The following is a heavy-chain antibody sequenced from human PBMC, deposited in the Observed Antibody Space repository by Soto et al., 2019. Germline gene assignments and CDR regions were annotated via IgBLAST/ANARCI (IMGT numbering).Heavy chain of an antibody. J-gene: IGHJ6*02. CDR2: IIPIFGIA. V-gene: IGHV1-69*13. Sequence: PSVKVSCKASGGTFSRYSITWVRQAPGHGLEWIGRIIPIFGIASYAQKFQGRVTITADESTSTAYMELSSLRSDDTAMYYCAREDRDRETGLVPAAIDGTDVWGQGTTVTVSS. CDR1: GGTFSRYS. D-gene: IGHD2-2*01. CDR3: AREDRDRETGLVPAAIDGTDV.